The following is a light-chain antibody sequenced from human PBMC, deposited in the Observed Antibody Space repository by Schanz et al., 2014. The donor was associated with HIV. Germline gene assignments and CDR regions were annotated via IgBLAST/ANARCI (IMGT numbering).Light chain of an antibody. V-gene: IGLV1-47*01. CDR3: AAWDDSLSGPV. Sequence: QSVLTQPPSASGTPGQRVTISCSGSSSNIGRNNVNWYQQLPGTAPKLLIYRNDQRPSGVPDRFSASKSGTSASLAISGLRSADEADYSCAAWDDSLSGPVFGGGTKLTVL. CDR2: RND. J-gene: IGLJ2*01. CDR1: SSNIGRNN.